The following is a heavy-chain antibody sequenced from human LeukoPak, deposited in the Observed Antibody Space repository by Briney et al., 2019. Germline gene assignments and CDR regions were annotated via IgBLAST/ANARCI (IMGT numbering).Heavy chain of an antibody. V-gene: IGHV4-61*02. CDR2: IYTSGST. CDR3: ARALWFGEFDAFDI. Sequence: PSETLSLTCTVSGGSISSGSYYWSWIRQPAGKGLEWIGRIYTSGSTNYNPSLKSRVTISVDTSKNQFSLKLSSVTAADTAVYYCARALWFGEFDAFDIRGQGTMVTVSS. J-gene: IGHJ3*02. CDR1: GGSISSGSYY. D-gene: IGHD3-10*01.